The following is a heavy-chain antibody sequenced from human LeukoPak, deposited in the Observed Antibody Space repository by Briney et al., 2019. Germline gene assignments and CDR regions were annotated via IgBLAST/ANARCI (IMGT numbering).Heavy chain of an antibody. Sequence: PSETLSLTCTVSGGSISSYYWSWIRQPPGKGLEWIGYIYTSGSTNYNPSLKSRVTISVDTSKNQFSLKLSSVTAADTAVYYCARQGCTNGVCCFHSSGWTGSYYMDVWGKGTTVTVSS. CDR1: GGSISSYY. CDR3: ARQGCTNGVCCFHSSGWTGSYYMDV. J-gene: IGHJ6*03. D-gene: IGHD2-8*01. V-gene: IGHV4-4*09. CDR2: IYTSGST.